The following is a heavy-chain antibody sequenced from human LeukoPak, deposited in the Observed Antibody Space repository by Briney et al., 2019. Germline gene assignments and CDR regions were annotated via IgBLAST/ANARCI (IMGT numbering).Heavy chain of an antibody. CDR2: IYYSGST. D-gene: IGHD2-15*01. Sequence: SETLSLTCTVSGGSISSYYWSWIRQPPGKGLEWIGYIYYSGSTNYNPSLKSRVTISVDTSKNQFSLKLSSVTAADTAVYYCARGDCSGGSCYPVDWFDPWGQGTLVTVSS. CDR1: GGSISSYY. J-gene: IGHJ5*02. V-gene: IGHV4-59*08. CDR3: ARGDCSGGSCYPVDWFDP.